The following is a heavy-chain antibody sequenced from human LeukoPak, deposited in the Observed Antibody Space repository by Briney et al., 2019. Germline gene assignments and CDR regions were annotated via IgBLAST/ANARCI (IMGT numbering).Heavy chain of an antibody. Sequence: SETLYLTCTVSGGSITNYHWGWIRQPPGKGLEWIGYISYSGSTNYHPSLKSRVTISVDMSKNQFSLKLNSVTAADTAVYYCARVTTGTVDYWGQGTLVTVSS. CDR1: GGSITNYH. D-gene: IGHD1-1*01. J-gene: IGHJ4*02. V-gene: IGHV4-59*01. CDR3: ARVTTGTVDY. CDR2: ISYSGST.